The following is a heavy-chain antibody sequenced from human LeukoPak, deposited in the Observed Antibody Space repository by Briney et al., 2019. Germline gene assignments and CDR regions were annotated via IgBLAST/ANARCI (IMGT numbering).Heavy chain of an antibody. Sequence: ASVKVSCKASGYTFTGYYMHWVRQAPGQGPEWMGWINPNSGGTNYAQKFQGRVTMTRDTSISTAYMELSRLRSDDTAVYYCASEVTTQISCWFDPWGQGTLVTVSS. D-gene: IGHD2-21*02. J-gene: IGHJ5*02. CDR3: ASEVTTQISCWFDP. CDR2: INPNSGGT. V-gene: IGHV1-2*02. CDR1: GYTFTGYY.